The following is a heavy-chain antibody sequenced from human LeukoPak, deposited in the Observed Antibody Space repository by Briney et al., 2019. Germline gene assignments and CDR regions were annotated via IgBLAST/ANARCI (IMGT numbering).Heavy chain of an antibody. Sequence: GGSLRLSCAASGFTFSSYWMSWVRQAPGKGLEWVANIKQDGSEKYYADSVKGRFTISRDNSKNTLYLQMNSLRAEDTAVYYCARDGYESGYRFYFDYWGQGTLVTVSS. D-gene: IGHD3-3*01. V-gene: IGHV3-7*01. J-gene: IGHJ4*02. CDR2: IKQDGSEK. CDR1: GFTFSSYW. CDR3: ARDGYESGYRFYFDY.